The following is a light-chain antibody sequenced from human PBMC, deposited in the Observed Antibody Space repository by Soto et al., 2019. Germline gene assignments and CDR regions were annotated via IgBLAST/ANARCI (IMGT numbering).Light chain of an antibody. CDR1: SSDVGGYNY. CDR2: EVN. CDR3: SSYTSSRSYV. J-gene: IGLJ1*01. Sequence: QSVLTQPASVSGSPGQSITISCTGTSSDVGGYNYVSWYQQHAGKAPKLMIYEVNNRPSGVSNRFSGSKSGNTASLTISGLQAEDEADYYCSSYTSSRSYVFGTGTKVTVL. V-gene: IGLV2-14*01.